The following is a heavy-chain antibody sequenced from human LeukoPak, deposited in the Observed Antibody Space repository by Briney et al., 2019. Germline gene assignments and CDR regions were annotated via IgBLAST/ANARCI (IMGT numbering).Heavy chain of an antibody. J-gene: IGHJ3*02. CDR3: ARNGGYSYGYGFDI. CDR2: IIPIFGTA. V-gene: IGHV1-69*06. D-gene: IGHD5-18*01. CDR1: GCTFSSYA. Sequence: SVKVSCKASGCTFSSYAISWVRQAPGQGLEWMGGIIPIFGTANYAQKFQGRVTITADKATSTAYMEQSSIRCEDAAVFYCARNGGYSYGYGFDIWGQGTMVTVSS.